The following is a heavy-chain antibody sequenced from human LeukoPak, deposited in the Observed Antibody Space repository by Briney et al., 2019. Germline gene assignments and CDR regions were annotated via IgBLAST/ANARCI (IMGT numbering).Heavy chain of an antibody. CDR1: GFTFSNYA. V-gene: IGHV3-30-3*01. CDR3: ARGVGYRLDY. CDR2: ISYDGSNK. D-gene: IGHD5-12*01. Sequence: GGSLRLSCAASGFTFSNYAMLWVRQAPGKGLEWVAIISYDGSNKYYADSVKGRFTISRDNSKNTLYLQMNSLRSEDTAVYYSARGVGYRLDYWGQGSLVTVSS. J-gene: IGHJ4*02.